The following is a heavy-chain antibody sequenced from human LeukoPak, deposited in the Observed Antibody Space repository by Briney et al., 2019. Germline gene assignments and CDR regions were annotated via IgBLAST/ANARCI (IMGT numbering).Heavy chain of an antibody. CDR1: GDSVSSNSAA. D-gene: IGHD6-25*01. CDR2: TYYRSRWYD. Sequence: SQTLSLTCALSGDSVSSNSAAWNWTRQSPSRGLEWLGRTYYRSRWYDDYAVSVKSRMTINPDTSKNQFSLHLNSVTPEDTAVYYCARGRSGYWVSLFEYWGQGILVTVSS. J-gene: IGHJ4*02. CDR3: ARGRSGYWVSLFEY. V-gene: IGHV6-1*01.